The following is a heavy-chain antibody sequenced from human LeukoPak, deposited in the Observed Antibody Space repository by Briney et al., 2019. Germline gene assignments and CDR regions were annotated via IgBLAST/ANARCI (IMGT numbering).Heavy chain of an antibody. D-gene: IGHD6-13*01. CDR1: GFTISSYW. Sequence: GGSLRLSCAASGFTISSYWMNWVRQAPGKGLEWVANIKQDGSEKYYVDSVKGRFTISRDNAKNSLYLQMNSLRAEDTAVYYCARSGSSIVGIAAVYWGQGTLVTVSS. CDR3: ARSGSSIVGIAAVY. V-gene: IGHV3-7*03. CDR2: IKQDGSEK. J-gene: IGHJ4*02.